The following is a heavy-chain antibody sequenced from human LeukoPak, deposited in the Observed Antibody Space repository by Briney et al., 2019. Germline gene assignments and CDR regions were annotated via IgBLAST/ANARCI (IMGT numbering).Heavy chain of an antibody. V-gene: IGHV4-34*01. CDR3: ARVLKLGYCSGGSCYGRYYYYYYMDV. D-gene: IGHD2-15*01. CDR1: GGSFSGYY. CDR2: INHSGST. J-gene: IGHJ6*03. Sequence: PSETQSLTCAVYGGSFSGYYWSWIRQPPGKGLEWIGEINHSGSTNYNPSLKSRVTISVDTSKNQFSLKLSSVTAADTAVYYCARVLKLGYCSGGSCYGRYYYYYYMDVWGKGTTVTVSS.